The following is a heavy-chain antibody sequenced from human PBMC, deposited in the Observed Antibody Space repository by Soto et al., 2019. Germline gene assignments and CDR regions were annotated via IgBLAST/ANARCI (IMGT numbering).Heavy chain of an antibody. J-gene: IGHJ3*02. D-gene: IGHD3-16*01. CDR3: ARAEGDFTFDI. CDR2: IGTAGDT. Sequence: SGFTFSSYDMHWVRQATGKGLEWVSAIGTAGDTYYPGSVKGRFTISRENAKNSLYLQMNSLRAGDTAVFYCARAEGDFTFDIWGQGTMVTVSS. V-gene: IGHV3-13*01. CDR1: GFTFSSYD.